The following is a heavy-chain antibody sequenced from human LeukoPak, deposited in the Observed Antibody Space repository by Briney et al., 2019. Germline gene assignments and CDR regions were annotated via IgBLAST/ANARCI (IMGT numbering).Heavy chain of an antibody. CDR3: AKDEHSSGYYYYYGMDV. V-gene: IGHV3-23*01. D-gene: IGHD3-22*01. CDR1: GFTFSSYA. Sequence: GGSLRLSCAASGFTFSSYAMSWVRQAPGKGLEWVSAISGSGGSTYYADSVKGRFTISRDNSKNTLYLQMNSLRAEDTAVYYCAKDEHSSGYYYYYGMDVWGQRTTVTVSS. CDR2: ISGSGGST. J-gene: IGHJ6*02.